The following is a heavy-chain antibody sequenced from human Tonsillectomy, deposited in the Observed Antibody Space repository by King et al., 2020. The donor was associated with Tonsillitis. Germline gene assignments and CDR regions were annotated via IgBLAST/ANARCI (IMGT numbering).Heavy chain of an antibody. V-gene: IGHV1-69*09. D-gene: IGHD3-22*01. J-gene: IGHJ4*02. CDR3: ASGYYDSSGYLVY. CDR2: IIPILVIA. CDR1: GGTFSSYA. Sequence: QLVQSGAEVKKPGSSVKVSCKASGGTFSSYAISWVRQAPGQGLEWMGRIIPILVIANYAQKFQGRVTITADKSTSTAYMELSSLRSEDTAVYYCASGYYDSSGYLVYWGQGTLVTVSS.